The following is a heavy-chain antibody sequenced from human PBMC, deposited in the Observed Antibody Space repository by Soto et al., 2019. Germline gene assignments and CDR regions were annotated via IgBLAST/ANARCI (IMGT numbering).Heavy chain of an antibody. CDR1: GYTLTEFS. Sequence: ASVKVSCKGSGYTLTEFSMHWVRQAPGKGLEWMGGFDPEDGETIYAQKFQGRVTMTEDTSTDTAYMELSSLRSEDTAVYYCGTGPMVRGVTARVYWGQGTLVTVSS. J-gene: IGHJ4*02. CDR3: GTGPMVRGVTARVY. CDR2: FDPEDGET. D-gene: IGHD3-10*01. V-gene: IGHV1-24*01.